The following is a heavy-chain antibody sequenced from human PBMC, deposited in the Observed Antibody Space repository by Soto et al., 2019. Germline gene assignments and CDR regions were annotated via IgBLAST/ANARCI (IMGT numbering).Heavy chain of an antibody. J-gene: IGHJ6*02. V-gene: IGHV1-58*02. CDR1: GFTFTSSA. D-gene: IGHD2-2*01. CDR2: IVVGSGHT. CDR3: AAASSTSGGYYGMDV. Sequence: QMQLVQSGPEVKKPGTSVKVSCKTSGFTFTSSAMQWVRQARGQRLEWIGWIVVGSGHTNYAQKFQERVTITRDMSPSTAYMQLSSLRSEDTAVYYCAAASSTSGGYYGMDVWGQGTTVTVSS.